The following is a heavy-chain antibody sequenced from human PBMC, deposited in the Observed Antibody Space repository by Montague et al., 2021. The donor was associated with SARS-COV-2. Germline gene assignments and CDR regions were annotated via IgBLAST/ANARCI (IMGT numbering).Heavy chain of an antibody. CDR3: TRLPRGSGTWGYFDY. CDR2: MPDSGTA. CDR1: DGSIRSYY. V-gene: IGHV4-59*08. Sequence: SETLSLTCTVSDGSIRSYYWNWMRQTPGKGLEWIGYMPDSGTANXNPSLRSRVTLMVDTSRNQFSLELSSVTAADTAMYYCTRLPRGSGTWGYFDYWAQGTLVTVSS. D-gene: IGHD3-10*01. J-gene: IGHJ4*02.